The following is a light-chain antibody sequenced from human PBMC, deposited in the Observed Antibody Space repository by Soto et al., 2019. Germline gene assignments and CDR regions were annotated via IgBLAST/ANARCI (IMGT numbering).Light chain of an antibody. CDR3: QQYNTWLWT. J-gene: IGKJ1*01. CDR1: QNVNAN. V-gene: IGKV3-15*01. CDR2: GAS. Sequence: EVVMTQSPATLSVSPGERATLSCRASQNVNANLAWYQQKPGQAPRLLIHGASTRATGIPARFSGSGFGTEYILPIRSLESEDFAVYYCQQYNTWLWTCGQGTKVEGK.